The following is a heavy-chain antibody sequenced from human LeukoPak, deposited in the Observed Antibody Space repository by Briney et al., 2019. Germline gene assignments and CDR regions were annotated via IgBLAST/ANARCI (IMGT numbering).Heavy chain of an antibody. CDR3: AKDANYYDSSGYLIPFDY. D-gene: IGHD3-22*01. Sequence: GGSLLLSCSASGFTFSRFAMTWVRQLPGKGLDWVSSISGNGQQTYYADSVKGRFSVSRDNSKNILYLQMDSLRADDSALYYCAKDANYYDSSGYLIPFDYWGQGTLVTVSS. CDR1: GFTFSRFA. V-gene: IGHV3-23*01. CDR2: ISGNGQQT. J-gene: IGHJ4*02.